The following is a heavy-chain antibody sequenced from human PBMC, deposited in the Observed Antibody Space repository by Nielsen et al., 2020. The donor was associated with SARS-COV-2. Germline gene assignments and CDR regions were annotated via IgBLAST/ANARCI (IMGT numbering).Heavy chain of an antibody. CDR2: INHSGST. Sequence: SETLSLTCAVYGGSFSGYYWSWIRQPPGKGLEWIGEINHSGSTNYNPSLKSRVTISVDTSKNQFSLKLSSVTAADTAVYYCARGSVTMVRGVIIKRGFDYWGQGTLVTVSS. V-gene: IGHV4-34*01. J-gene: IGHJ4*02. CDR1: GGSFSGYY. CDR3: ARGSVTMVRGVIIKRGFDY. D-gene: IGHD3-10*01.